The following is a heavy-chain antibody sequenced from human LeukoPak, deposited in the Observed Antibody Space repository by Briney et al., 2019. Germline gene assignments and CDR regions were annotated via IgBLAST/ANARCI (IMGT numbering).Heavy chain of an antibody. Sequence: GGSLRLSCAASGFTFSSYAMSWVRQAPGKGLEWVSAISGSGGSTYYADSVKGRFTISRVNSKNTLYLQMNSLRAEDTAVYYCAKDPGISSSSWEVDYWGQGTLVTVSS. V-gene: IGHV3-23*01. CDR1: GFTFSSYA. CDR2: ISGSGGST. D-gene: IGHD6-6*01. J-gene: IGHJ4*02. CDR3: AKDPGISSSSWEVDY.